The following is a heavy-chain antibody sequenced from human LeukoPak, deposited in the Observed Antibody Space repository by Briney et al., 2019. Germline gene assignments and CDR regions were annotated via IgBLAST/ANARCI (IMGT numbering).Heavy chain of an antibody. V-gene: IGHV4-59*01. CDR1: GGSISSYY. D-gene: IGHD3-9*01. CDR2: IYYSGST. Sequence: SETLSLTCTVSGGSISSYYWSWIRQPPGKGLEWIGYIYYSGSTNYNPSLKSRVTISVDTSKNQFSLKLSSVTAADTAVYYCARVGSLDHYDVLTGYYYYYYYMDVWGKGTTVTVSS. J-gene: IGHJ6*03. CDR3: ARVGSLDHYDVLTGYYYYYYYMDV.